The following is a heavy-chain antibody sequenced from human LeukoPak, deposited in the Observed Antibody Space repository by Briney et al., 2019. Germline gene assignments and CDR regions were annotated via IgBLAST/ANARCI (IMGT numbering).Heavy chain of an antibody. CDR3: ARGDILTGYFIDY. CDR2: IYHSGST. J-gene: IGHJ4*02. V-gene: IGHV4-30-2*01. D-gene: IGHD3-9*01. Sequence: SETLSLTCAVSGGSISSGGYSWSWIRQPPGKGLEWIGYIYHSGSTYYNPSLKSRVTISVDRSKNQFSLKLSSVTAADTAVYYCARGDILTGYFIDYWGQGTLVTVSS. CDR1: GGSISSGGYS.